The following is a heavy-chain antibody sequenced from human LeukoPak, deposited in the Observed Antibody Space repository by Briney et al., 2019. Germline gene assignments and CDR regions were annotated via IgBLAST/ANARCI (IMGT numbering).Heavy chain of an antibody. D-gene: IGHD2-2*03. CDR1: GGSISSYY. Sequence: TSETLSLTCTVSGGSISSYYWRWIRQPAGKGLEWIGRIYPSGSDNYHPSLKNRVTMPVGRSNNQFSLKLSSVTAADTAVYYCARARGYWKEDSFYYGMDVWGQGTMVTVSS. CDR2: IYPSGSD. CDR3: ARARGYWKEDSFYYGMDV. J-gene: IGHJ6*02. V-gene: IGHV4-4*07.